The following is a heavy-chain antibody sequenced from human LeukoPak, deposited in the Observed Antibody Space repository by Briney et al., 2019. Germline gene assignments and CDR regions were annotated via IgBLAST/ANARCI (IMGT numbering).Heavy chain of an antibody. J-gene: IGHJ4*02. V-gene: IGHV4-34*01. CDR1: GGSFSGYY. Sequence: RASETLSLTCAVYGGSFSGYYWSWIRQPPGKGLEWIGEINHSGSTNYNPSLKSRVTISVDTSKNQFSLKPSSVTAADTAVYYCARYRSYGYRYYFDYWGQGTLVTVSS. CDR2: INHSGST. CDR3: ARYRSYGYRYYFDY. D-gene: IGHD5-18*01.